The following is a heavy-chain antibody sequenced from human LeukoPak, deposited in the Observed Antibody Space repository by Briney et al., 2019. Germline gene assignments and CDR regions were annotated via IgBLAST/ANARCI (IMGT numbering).Heavy chain of an antibody. CDR1: GFDFSSYG. J-gene: IGHJ5*02. V-gene: IGHV3-30*03. CDR3: ARDNSSSWYLNWFDP. Sequence: GGSLRLSCAASGFDFSSYGMHWVRQAPGKGLEWVGVISYDGSAKFYAESVEGRFTISRDNSKNTLYLQMNSLRAEDTAVYYCARDNSSSWYLNWFDPWGQGTLVTVSS. CDR2: ISYDGSAK. D-gene: IGHD6-13*01.